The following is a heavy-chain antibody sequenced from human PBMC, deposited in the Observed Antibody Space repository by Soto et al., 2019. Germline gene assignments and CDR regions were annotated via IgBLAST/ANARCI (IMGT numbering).Heavy chain of an antibody. D-gene: IGHD1-1*01. V-gene: IGHV4-34*01. Sequence: QVQLQQWGAGLLKPSETLSLTCGVYGGSFSGYSWNGIRQPPGKGLEWIGEINHSGSTNYRPSLKSRVTISLDTSKNQFSLKLSSVTAADTAVYYCARGRQPDVYYYYYGLDVWGQGATVTVSS. CDR1: GGSFSGYS. CDR3: ARGRQPDVYYYYYGLDV. J-gene: IGHJ6*02. CDR2: INHSGST.